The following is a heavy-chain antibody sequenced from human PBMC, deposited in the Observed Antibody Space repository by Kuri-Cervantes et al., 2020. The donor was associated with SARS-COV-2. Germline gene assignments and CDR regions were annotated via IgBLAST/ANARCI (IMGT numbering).Heavy chain of an antibody. CDR3: VRFRYYDSSRNASDI. CDR1: GYIFTDYY. V-gene: IGHV1-2*02. CDR2: INSNSGGT. Sequence: AAETVSCKASGYIFTDYYIHWVRQAPGQGLEWVGWINSNSGGTKYAQKFQGRVTMTRDTSITTAYMELSRLGSDDTAVYYCVRFRYYDSSRNASDIWGQGTMVTVSS. D-gene: IGHD3-22*01. J-gene: IGHJ3*02.